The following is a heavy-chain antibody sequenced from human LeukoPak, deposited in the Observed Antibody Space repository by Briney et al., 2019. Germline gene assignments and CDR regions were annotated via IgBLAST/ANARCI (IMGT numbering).Heavy chain of an antibody. D-gene: IGHD6-13*01. Sequence: GGSLRLSCAVSGFTFSAYGMNWVRQAPGKALEWVAVIWHDGTNKFYAASVKGRFTISRDNSQNTLYLQMNSLRAEDTAVYYCAKDGAGISPFDYWGQGTLVTVSS. J-gene: IGHJ4*02. V-gene: IGHV3-33*06. CDR2: IWHDGTNK. CDR3: AKDGAGISPFDY. CDR1: GFTFSAYG.